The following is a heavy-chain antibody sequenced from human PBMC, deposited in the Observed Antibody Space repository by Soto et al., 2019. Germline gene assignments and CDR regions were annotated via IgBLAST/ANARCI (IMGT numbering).Heavy chain of an antibody. D-gene: IGHD2-15*01. Sequence: SLRLSCAASGFTFSSYWMHWVRQAPGKGLVWVSRIDSDGSSTSYVDSVKGRFTISRDNAKNTLYLQMNSLRAEDTAVYYCARVSSDGYNPSSAPVYYFVYWGQGTLVTVSS. CDR3: ARVSSDGYNPSSAPVYYFVY. CDR1: GFTFSSYW. J-gene: IGHJ4*02. V-gene: IGHV3-74*01. CDR2: IDSDGSST.